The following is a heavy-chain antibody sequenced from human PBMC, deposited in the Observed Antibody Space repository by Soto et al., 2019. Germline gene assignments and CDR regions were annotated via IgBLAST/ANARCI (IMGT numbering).Heavy chain of an antibody. D-gene: IGHD5-18*01. Sequence: QVQLVQSGAEVKKPESSVKVSCKAPGGTFSTYAISWVRQAPGQGLEWMGGIIPMFGTANYAQRFQDSVTSTADETTNTVYMELSSLRSEDTAVYFCASGIQLWLRRINNGYSGWGQGTLVTVSS. CDR1: GGTFSTYA. J-gene: IGHJ4*02. CDR2: IIPMFGTA. V-gene: IGHV1-69*12. CDR3: ASGIQLWLRRINNGYSG.